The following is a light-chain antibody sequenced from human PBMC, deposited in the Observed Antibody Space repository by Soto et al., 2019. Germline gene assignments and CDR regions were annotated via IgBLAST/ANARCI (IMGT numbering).Light chain of an antibody. Sequence: QSVLTQPPSVSGAPGQRITISCTGSSSNIGAGYHVHWYQQLPGTAPKLLIYYNSNRPSGVPDRFSGSKSGTSASLAITGLQAEDEADYYCQSNDSSLTVIFGGGTKVTVL. CDR1: SSNIGAGYH. CDR2: YNS. V-gene: IGLV1-40*01. J-gene: IGLJ2*01. CDR3: QSNDSSLTVI.